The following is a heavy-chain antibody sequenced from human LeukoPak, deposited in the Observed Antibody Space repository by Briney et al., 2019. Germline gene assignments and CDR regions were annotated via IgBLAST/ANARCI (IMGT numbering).Heavy chain of an antibody. V-gene: IGHV3-23*01. CDR1: GFTSSSYA. J-gene: IGHJ3*02. CDR2: ISGGGGST. CDR3: AKDLFTVTTLAYDI. D-gene: IGHD4-17*01. Sequence: PGGSLRLSCAASGFTSSSYAMSWVRQAPGKGLDWVSAISGGGGSTYYADSVNGRFTISRDNSKNTLYLQMNSLRAEDTAVYYCAKDLFTVTTLAYDIWGQGTMVTVSS.